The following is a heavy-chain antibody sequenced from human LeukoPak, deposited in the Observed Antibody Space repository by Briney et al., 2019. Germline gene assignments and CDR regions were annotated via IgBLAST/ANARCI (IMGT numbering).Heavy chain of an antibody. J-gene: IGHJ4*02. D-gene: IGHD4-17*01. V-gene: IGHV4-59*08. CDR2: IYYSGST. CDR3: ARGGNYGDYDGYFDY. Sequence: PSETLSLTCTVSGGSISSYYWSWIRQPPGKGLEWIGYIYYSGSTNYNPSLRSRVTISVDTSKNQFSLKLSSVTAADTAVYYCARGGNYGDYDGYFDYWGQGTLVTVSS. CDR1: GGSISSYY.